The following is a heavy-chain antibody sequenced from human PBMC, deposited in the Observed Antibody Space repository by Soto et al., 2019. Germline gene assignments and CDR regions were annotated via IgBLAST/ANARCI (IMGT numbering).Heavy chain of an antibody. V-gene: IGHV1-18*01. D-gene: IGHD6-19*01. Sequence: QVQLVQSGAEVKKPGASVKVSCKASGYTFTSYGISWVRQAPGQRLEWMVWISAYKGNTNYAQKLQGRVTMTTDTATSTAYMGLRSLRSDDTAVYYCARDLTTVDGTAGDAFDIWGQGTMVTVS. CDR2: ISAYKGNT. CDR1: GYTFTSYG. J-gene: IGHJ3*02. CDR3: ARDLTTVDGTAGDAFDI.